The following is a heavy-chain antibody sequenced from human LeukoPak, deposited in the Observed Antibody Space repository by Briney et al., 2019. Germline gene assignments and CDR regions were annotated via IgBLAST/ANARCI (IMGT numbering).Heavy chain of an antibody. J-gene: IGHJ6*02. V-gene: IGHV4-34*01. CDR2: INHSGST. CDR1: GGSFSGYY. D-gene: IGHD2-2*01. Sequence: SETLSLTCAVYGGSFSGYYWSWIRQSPEKGLEWIGEINHSGSTNYNPSLKSRVTISVDTSKNQFSLKLSSVTAADTAVYYCTRYCSGTSCFNYYYYGLDVWGRGTTVTVSS. CDR3: TRYCSGTSCFNYYYYGLDV.